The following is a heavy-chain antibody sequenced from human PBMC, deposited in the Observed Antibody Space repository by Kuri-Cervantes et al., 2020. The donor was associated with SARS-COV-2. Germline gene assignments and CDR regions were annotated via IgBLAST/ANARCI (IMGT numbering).Heavy chain of an antibody. V-gene: IGHV3-30*18. Sequence: GGSLRLSCAASGFTFSSYGFHWVCQAPGKGLEWVATITYDGRKKYHGDSVKGRFTISRDNSKSTLFLQINSLRADDTAFYYCVKIYGYDSRGLDYWGQGTLVTVSS. J-gene: IGHJ4*02. D-gene: IGHD5-12*01. CDR1: GFTFSSYG. CDR2: ITYDGRKK. CDR3: VKIYGYDSRGLDY.